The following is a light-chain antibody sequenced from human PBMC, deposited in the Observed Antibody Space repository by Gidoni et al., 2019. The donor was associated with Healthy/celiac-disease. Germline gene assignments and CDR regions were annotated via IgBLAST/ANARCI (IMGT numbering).Light chain of an antibody. CDR1: QSISSY. V-gene: IGKV1-39*01. CDR3: QQSYSTPWT. Sequence: DIQMTQSPSSLSASVGDRGTITCRASQSISSYLNWDQQKAGKAHKLLIYAASSWQRGVTSRFSGNGSGTDVTLTISSLQPEDVATYYCQQSYSTPWTFGQGTKVEIK. CDR2: AAS. J-gene: IGKJ1*01.